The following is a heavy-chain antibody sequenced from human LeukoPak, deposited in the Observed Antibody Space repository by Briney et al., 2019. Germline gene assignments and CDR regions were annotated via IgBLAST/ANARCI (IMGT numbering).Heavy chain of an antibody. CDR2: IYYSGST. CDR3: ASGRGWYGSFLRGHDY. V-gene: IGHV4-39*01. D-gene: IGHD6-19*01. CDR1: GGSISSSSYY. J-gene: IGHJ4*02. Sequence: PSETLSLTCTVSGGSISSSSYYWGWIRQPPGKGLEWIGSIYYSGSTYYNPSLKSRVTISVDTSKNQFSLKLSSVTAADTAVYYCASGRGWYGSFLRGHDYWGQGTLVTVSS.